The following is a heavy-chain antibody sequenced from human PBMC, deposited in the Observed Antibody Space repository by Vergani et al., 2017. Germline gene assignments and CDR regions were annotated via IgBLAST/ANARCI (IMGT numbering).Heavy chain of an antibody. V-gene: IGHV4-34*01. CDR3: ARGNPNWFDP. CDR2: INHSGST. CDR1: GGSFSGYY. Sequence: QVQLQQWGAGLLKPSETLSLTFAVYGGSFSGYYWSWIRQPPGKGLEWIGEINHSGSTNYNPSLKSRVTISVDTSKNQFSLKVSSVTAADTAVYYCARGNPNWFDPWGQGTLVTVSS. J-gene: IGHJ5*02.